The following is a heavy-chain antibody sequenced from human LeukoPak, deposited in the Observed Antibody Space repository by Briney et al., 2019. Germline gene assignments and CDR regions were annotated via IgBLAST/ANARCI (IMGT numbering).Heavy chain of an antibody. Sequence: ASVKVSCKASGYTFTSYAMHWVRQAPGQRLEWMGWISAGNGNTKYSQKFQGRVTITRDTSASTTYMELSSLRSEDTAVYYCARVYHDSSGYHIGGPVNSFDYWGQGTLVAVSS. CDR3: ARVYHDSSGYHIGGPVNSFDY. CDR1: GYTFTSYA. V-gene: IGHV1-3*01. CDR2: ISAGNGNT. J-gene: IGHJ4*02. D-gene: IGHD3-22*01.